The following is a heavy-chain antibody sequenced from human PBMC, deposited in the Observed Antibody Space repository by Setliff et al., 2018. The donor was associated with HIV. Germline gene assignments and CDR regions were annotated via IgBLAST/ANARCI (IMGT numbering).Heavy chain of an antibody. CDR3: ARRDYYDSSGLIDY. CDR1: GGSISSGHYY. CDR2: IYYSGST. V-gene: IGHV4-39*01. Sequence: SETLSLTCTVSGGSISSGHYYWSWIRQPPGKGLEWIGSIYYSGSTYYNPSLKSRVTISVDTSKNQFSLKLSSVTAADTAVYYCARRDYYDSSGLIDYWGQGTLVTVSS. D-gene: IGHD3-22*01. J-gene: IGHJ4*02.